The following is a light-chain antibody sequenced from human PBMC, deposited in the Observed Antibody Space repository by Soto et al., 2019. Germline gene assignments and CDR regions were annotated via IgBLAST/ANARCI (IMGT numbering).Light chain of an antibody. CDR1: QSISSY. V-gene: IGKV1-39*01. CDR2: AAS. J-gene: IGKJ1*01. CDR3: QQSYSTPRT. Sequence: EIQMTESPSYLSAAVGDRVTITCRASQSISSYLNWYQQKPGKVPKLLIYAASSLQSGVPSRFSGSGSGTDFTLIISRLQPEDLATYYCQQSYSTPRTLGQGTKVDIK.